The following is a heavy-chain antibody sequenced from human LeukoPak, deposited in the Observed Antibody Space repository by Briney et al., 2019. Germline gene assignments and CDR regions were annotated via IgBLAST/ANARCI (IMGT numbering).Heavy chain of an antibody. CDR2: ISYDGSNK. Sequence: PGRSLRLSCAASGFTFSSYGMHWVRQAPGKGLEWVAVISYDGSNKYYADSVKGRFTISRDNSKNTLYLQMNSLRAEDTAVYYCAKDYGRQLLYPYYGMDVWGQGTTVTVSS. CDR1: GFTFSSYG. V-gene: IGHV3-30*18. J-gene: IGHJ6*02. CDR3: AKDYGRQLLYPYYGMDV. D-gene: IGHD2-2*02.